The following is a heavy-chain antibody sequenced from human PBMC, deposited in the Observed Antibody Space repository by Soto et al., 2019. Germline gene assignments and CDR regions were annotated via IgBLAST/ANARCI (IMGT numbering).Heavy chain of an antibody. CDR3: ARVAVSVVAATLGAFDI. V-gene: IGHV4-4*02. Sequence: QVQLQESGPGLVKPSGTLSLTCAVSGGSISSSNWWSWVRQPPGKGLEWIGEIYHSGSTNYNPSLKSRVTISVDKSKNQFCLKLSSVTAADTAVYYCARVAVSVVAATLGAFDIWGQGTMVTVSS. CDR2: IYHSGST. J-gene: IGHJ3*02. D-gene: IGHD2-15*01. CDR1: GGSISSSNW.